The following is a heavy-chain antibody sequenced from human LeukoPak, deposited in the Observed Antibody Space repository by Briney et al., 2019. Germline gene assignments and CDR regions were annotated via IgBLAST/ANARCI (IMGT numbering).Heavy chain of an antibody. CDR3: AREGILRWYSDY. CDR1: GYTFTGYY. CDR2: INPNSGGT. D-gene: IGHD1-14*01. Sequence: ASVKVSCKASGYTFTGYYMHWVRQAPGQGLEWMGWINPNSGGTNYAQKFQGRVTMTRDTSISTAYMELSWLRSDDTAVYYCAREGILRWYSDYWGQGTLVTVSS. J-gene: IGHJ4*02. V-gene: IGHV1-2*02.